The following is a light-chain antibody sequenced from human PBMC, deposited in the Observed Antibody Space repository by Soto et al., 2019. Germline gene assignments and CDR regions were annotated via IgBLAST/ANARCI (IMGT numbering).Light chain of an antibody. CDR1: SSDIGGYNY. CDR3: CSYTSSTTPL. Sequence: QSALTQPPSASGSPGRSVTISCTGTSSDIGGYNYVSWYQQHPGKAPKLMISEVSNRPSGVSNRFSGSKSGNTASLTISGLQAEDEADYYCCSYTSSTTPLFGGGTQLTVL. J-gene: IGLJ2*01. CDR2: EVS. V-gene: IGLV2-14*01.